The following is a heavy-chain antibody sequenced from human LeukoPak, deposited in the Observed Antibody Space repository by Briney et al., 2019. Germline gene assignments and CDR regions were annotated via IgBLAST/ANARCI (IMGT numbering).Heavy chain of an antibody. V-gene: IGHV7-4-1*02. CDR1: GYTFTSYY. D-gene: IGHD3-3*01. J-gene: IGHJ6*02. Sequence: ASVKVSFKASGYTFTSYYMHWVRQAPGQGLEWMGWINTNTGNPTYAQGFTGRFVFSLDTSVSTAYLQISSLKAEDTAVYYCARGVVDYDFWSGYYTYGMDVWGQGTTVTVSS. CDR3: ARGVVDYDFWSGYYTYGMDV. CDR2: INTNTGNP.